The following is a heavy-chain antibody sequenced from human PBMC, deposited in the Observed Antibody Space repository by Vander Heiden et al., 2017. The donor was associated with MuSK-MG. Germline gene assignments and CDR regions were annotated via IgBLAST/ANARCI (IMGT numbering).Heavy chain of an antibody. CDR3: QATADSWESFDF. D-gene: IGHD1-26*01. CDR2: MRDKGYAGAT. Sequence: DVQLVESGGALVQPGRSLRLSCRPSGSKFADYAIHWVRQAPGKGLEWVGFMRDKGYAGATLYAASVNGRFTISRDDSEGVAYLQMNDLKGEDTGVYFCQATADSWESFDFWGQGTLVTVSS. CDR1: GSKFADYA. V-gene: IGHV3-49*04. J-gene: IGHJ4*02.